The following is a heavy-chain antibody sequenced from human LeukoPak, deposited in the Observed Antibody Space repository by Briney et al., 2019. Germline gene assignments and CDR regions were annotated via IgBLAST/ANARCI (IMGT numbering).Heavy chain of an antibody. CDR2: VHHSGNT. D-gene: IGHD3-3*01. CDR3: ARDRTRYDRLGYYYYFDY. Sequence: SEALSLPFTVSGDYISGDYYWSWVRESREKGVEWVGYVHHSGNTYYNPSLKSRLTISVDTSKNQFSLRLASVTAADTAVYFCARDRTRYDRLGYYYYFDYWGQGTLVTVSS. CDR1: GDYISGDYY. J-gene: IGHJ4*01. V-gene: IGHV4-30-4*01.